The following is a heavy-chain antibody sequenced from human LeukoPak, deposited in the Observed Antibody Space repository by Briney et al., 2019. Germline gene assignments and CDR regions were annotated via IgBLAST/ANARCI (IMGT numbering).Heavy chain of an antibody. CDR1: GGSISSSSYY. CDR3: ARVGGSGSYEYFQH. CDR2: IYYSGST. V-gene: IGHV4-39*01. Sequence: SETLSLTCTVSGGSISSSSYYWGWIRQPPGKGLEWIGSIYYSGSTYYNPSLKSRVTISVDTSKNQFSLKLSSVTAADTAVYYCARVGGSGSYEYFQHWGQGTLVTVSS. J-gene: IGHJ1*01. D-gene: IGHD3-10*01.